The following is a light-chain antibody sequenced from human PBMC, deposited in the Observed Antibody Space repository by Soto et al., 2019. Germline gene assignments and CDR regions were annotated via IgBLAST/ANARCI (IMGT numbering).Light chain of an antibody. CDR3: MQALQRGT. CDR1: QSLLHSNGYNY. V-gene: IGKV2-28*01. Sequence: DIVMTQSPLSLPVTPGEPASISCRSSQSLLHSNGYNYLDWYLQKPGQSPQLLIYLGSNRASGGPDRFSSSGSGTDFTLKISRVEAEDVGVYYCMQALQRGTFGQGTKLEIK. CDR2: LGS. J-gene: IGKJ2*01.